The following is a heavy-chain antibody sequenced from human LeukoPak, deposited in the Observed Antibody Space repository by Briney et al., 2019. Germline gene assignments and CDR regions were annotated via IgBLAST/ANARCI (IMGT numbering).Heavy chain of an antibody. CDR1: GGSFSGYY. J-gene: IGHJ4*02. Sequence: PSETLSPTCAVYGGSFSGYYWTWIRQPPGRGLEWIGEINHSGSTNYNPSLKSRVTISVDTSKSQFPLKLNSVTAADTAMYYCARDRDPYWGQGTLVTVSS. V-gene: IGHV4-34*01. CDR2: INHSGST. CDR3: ARDRDPY. D-gene: IGHD5-24*01.